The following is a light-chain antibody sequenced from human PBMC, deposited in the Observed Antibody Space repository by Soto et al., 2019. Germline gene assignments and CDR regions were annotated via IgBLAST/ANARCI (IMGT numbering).Light chain of an antibody. CDR1: TSNIGNNP. CDR3: ATWDDTVSGYV. J-gene: IGLJ1*01. CDR2: DND. V-gene: IGLV1-44*01. Sequence: QSVLTQSPSVSGTPEQRVTMSCSGSTSNIGNNPVNWYQQSPGTAPKLLMYDNDQRPSGVADRFSGSKSGTSASLAISGLQSEDETEYYCATWDDTVSGYVFGTGTKVTVL.